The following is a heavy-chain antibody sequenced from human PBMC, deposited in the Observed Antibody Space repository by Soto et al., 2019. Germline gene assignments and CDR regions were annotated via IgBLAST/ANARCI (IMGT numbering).Heavy chain of an antibody. CDR1: GFTFNTDG. D-gene: IGHD3-9*01. V-gene: IGHV3-74*01. CDR3: ARSTGYYRGYFDY. CDR2: ITSVGNST. Sequence: GGSLRLSCAASGFTFNTDGMHWVRQAPGKGLVWVSRITSVGNSTNYADSVKGRFTISRDNAKNTLYLQMNSLRAEDTAVYYCARSTGYYRGYFDYWGQGTLVTVSS. J-gene: IGHJ4*02.